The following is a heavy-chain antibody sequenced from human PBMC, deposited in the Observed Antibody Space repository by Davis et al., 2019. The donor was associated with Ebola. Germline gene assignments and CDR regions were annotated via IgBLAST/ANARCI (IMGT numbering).Heavy chain of an antibody. D-gene: IGHD3-10*01. CDR1: GYTFISYG. J-gene: IGHJ5*02. CDR3: ARDRMRGYGSGSYH. Sequence: ASVQVSCKASGYTFISYGISWVRQVPGQGLEWMGWISAYNGNTNYAQKLQGRVTMTTDTSTSTAYMELRSLRSDDTAVYYCARDRMRGYGSGSYHWGQGTLVTVSS. CDR2: ISAYNGNT. V-gene: IGHV1-18*01.